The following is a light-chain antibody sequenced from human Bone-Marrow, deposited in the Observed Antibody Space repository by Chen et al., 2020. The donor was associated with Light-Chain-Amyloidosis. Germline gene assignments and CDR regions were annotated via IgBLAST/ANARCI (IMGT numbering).Light chain of an antibody. J-gene: IGKJ4*01. CDR1: QTISSNY. Sequence: EIVLMQSPGTLSLSSGEGANLSCRASQTISSNYLTWYQQKFGQAPRILIYGSSSRATGIPDRFTGSGSGTDFTLTINRLEPADLAMYYCQQYGTSPLTIGGGTKVEIK. V-gene: IGKV3-20*01. CDR2: GSS. CDR3: QQYGTSPLT.